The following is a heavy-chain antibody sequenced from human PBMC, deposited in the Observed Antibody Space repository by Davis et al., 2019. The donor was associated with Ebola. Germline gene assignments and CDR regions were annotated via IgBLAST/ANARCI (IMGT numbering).Heavy chain of an antibody. Sequence: PGGSLRLSCAASGFTFSSYWMHWVRQAPGKGLVWVSRINSDGSSTSYADSVKGRFTISRDNAKNTLYLQMNSLRAEDTAVYYCARDRDTAMVTSPGYYYYGMDVWGQGTTVTVSS. CDR1: GFTFSSYW. CDR2: INSDGSST. J-gene: IGHJ6*02. CDR3: ARDRDTAMVTSPGYYYYGMDV. D-gene: IGHD5-18*01. V-gene: IGHV3-74*01.